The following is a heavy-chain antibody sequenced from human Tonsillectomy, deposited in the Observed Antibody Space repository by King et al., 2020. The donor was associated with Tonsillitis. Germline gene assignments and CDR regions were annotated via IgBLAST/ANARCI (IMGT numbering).Heavy chain of an antibody. V-gene: IGHV1-18*01. J-gene: IGHJ6*02. CDR3: ARDVMVRGVIYYYFGMDV. CDR1: GYTFTSHG. D-gene: IGHD3-10*01. Sequence: QLVQSGAEVKKPGASVKVSCKASGYTFTSHGISWVRQAPGQGLEWMGWISAYNGNTNYAQKIQGRVTMTTDTSTSTAYMELRSLRSDDTAVYYCARDVMVRGVIYYYFGMDVWGQGTTVTGSS. CDR2: ISAYNGNT.